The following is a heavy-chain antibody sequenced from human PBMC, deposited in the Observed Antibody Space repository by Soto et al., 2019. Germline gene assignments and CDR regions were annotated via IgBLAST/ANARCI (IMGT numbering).Heavy chain of an antibody. D-gene: IGHD3-3*01. CDR2: ISSSSSYI. CDR1: GFTFSSYS. J-gene: IGHJ5*02. Sequence: GGSLRLSCAASGFTFSSYSMNWVRQAPGKGLEWVSSISSSSSYIYYADSVKGRFTISRDNAKNSLYLQMNSLRAEDTAVYYCARDPSYDFWSGYCTNCSGPWGQGTLVTVSS. V-gene: IGHV3-21*01. CDR3: ARDPSYDFWSGYCTNCSGP.